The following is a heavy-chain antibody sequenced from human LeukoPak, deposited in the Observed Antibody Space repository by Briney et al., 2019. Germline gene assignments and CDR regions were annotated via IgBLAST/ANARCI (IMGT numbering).Heavy chain of an antibody. V-gene: IGHV3-53*01. CDR2: IYSGGSA. CDR1: GFTVSSNY. CDR3: ASLYSYGWGYFDY. Sequence: GGSLRLSCAASGFTVSSNYMSWVRQAPGKGLEWVSVIYSGGSAHYADSVKGRFTISSDSSKNTLYLQMNSLIAADTAVYYCASLYSYGWGYFDYWGQGTLVTVSS. D-gene: IGHD5-18*01. J-gene: IGHJ4*02.